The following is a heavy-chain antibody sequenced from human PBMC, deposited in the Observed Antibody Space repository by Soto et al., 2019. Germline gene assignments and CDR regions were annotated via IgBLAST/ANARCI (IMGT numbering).Heavy chain of an antibody. CDR1: GYTFNAYG. CDR2: ISANNGNT. D-gene: IGHD3-22*01. CDR3: ARDTSSGYYNYFDY. Sequence: GASVKVSCKASGYTFNAYGISWVRQAPGQGLEWIGWISANNGNTKSAQKFQGRVTMTGDTSADTAYMELSSLRSEDTAVYYCARDTSSGYYNYFDYWGQGTLVTVSS. V-gene: IGHV1-18*01. J-gene: IGHJ4*02.